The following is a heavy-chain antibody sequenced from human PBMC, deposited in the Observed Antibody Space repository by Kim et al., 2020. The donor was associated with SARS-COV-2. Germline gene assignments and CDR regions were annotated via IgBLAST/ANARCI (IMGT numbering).Heavy chain of an antibody. V-gene: IGHV1-46*01. CDR3: ARILAGVWGGDP. Sequence: SYAQKFQGRVTMTRDTSTSTVYMELSSLRSEDTAVYYCARILAGVWGGDPWGQGTLVTVSS. D-gene: IGHD3-10*01. J-gene: IGHJ5*02.